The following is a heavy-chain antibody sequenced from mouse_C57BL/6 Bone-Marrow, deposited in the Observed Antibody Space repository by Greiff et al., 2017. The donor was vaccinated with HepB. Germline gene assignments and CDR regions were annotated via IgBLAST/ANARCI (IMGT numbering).Heavy chain of an antibody. Sequence: EVQGVESGGDLVKPGGSLKLSCAASGFTFSSYGMSWVRQTPDKRLEWVATISSGGSYTYYPDSVKGRFTISRDNAKNTLYLQMSSLTSEDTAMYYCARHGGDYVSYWYFDVGGTGTTVTVSS. CDR3: ARHGGDYVSYWYFDV. D-gene: IGHD2-13*01. CDR1: GFTFSSYG. CDR2: ISSGGSYT. V-gene: IGHV5-6*01. J-gene: IGHJ1*03.